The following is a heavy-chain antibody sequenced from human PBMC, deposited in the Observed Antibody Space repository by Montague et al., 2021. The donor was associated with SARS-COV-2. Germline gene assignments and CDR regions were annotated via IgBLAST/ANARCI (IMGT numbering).Heavy chain of an antibody. V-gene: IGHV4-59*11. Sequence: SDTLSLTCAVSGGSISSHYWSFIRQPPGKGLEWIAYINYSGGTNYNPSLESRVTISVDTSKNHFSLQLRSVTPADTAVYFCARATSVRGAVNWFDPWGQGTLVTVSS. CDR2: INYSGGT. J-gene: IGHJ5*02. CDR1: GGSISSHY. D-gene: IGHD3-10*01. CDR3: ARATSVRGAVNWFDP.